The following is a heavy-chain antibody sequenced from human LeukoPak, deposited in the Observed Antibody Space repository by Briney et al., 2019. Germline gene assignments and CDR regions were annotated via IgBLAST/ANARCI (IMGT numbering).Heavy chain of an antibody. J-gene: IGHJ4*02. V-gene: IGHV1-18*01. D-gene: IGHD6-13*01. Sequence: ASVKVSCKASGYTFTSYGISWVRQAPGQGLEWMGWISAYNGSTNYAQKLQGRVTMTTDTSTSTAYMELRSLRSDDTAVYYCAHGIAAAGTYYFDYWGQGTLVTVSS. CDR3: AHGIAAAGTYYFDY. CDR1: GYTFTSYG. CDR2: ISAYNGST.